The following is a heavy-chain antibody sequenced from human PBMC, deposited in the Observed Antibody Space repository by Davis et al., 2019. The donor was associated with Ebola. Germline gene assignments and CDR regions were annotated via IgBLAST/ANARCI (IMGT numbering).Heavy chain of an antibody. CDR3: ARAWEVVVTARDAFDI. CDR2: ISSSSSYI. Sequence: GGSLRLSCAASGFTFSSYNMNWVRQAPGKGLEWVSSISSSSSYIYYADSVKGRFTISRDNAKNSLYLQMNSLRAEDTAVYYCARAWEVVVTARDAFDIWGQGTMVTVSS. CDR1: GFTFSSYN. J-gene: IGHJ3*02. V-gene: IGHV3-21*01. D-gene: IGHD2-21*02.